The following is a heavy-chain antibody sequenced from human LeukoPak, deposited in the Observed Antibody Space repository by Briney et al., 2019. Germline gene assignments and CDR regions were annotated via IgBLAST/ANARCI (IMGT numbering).Heavy chain of an antibody. Sequence: PGGSLRLSCAASAFTFTNYWMSWVRQAPGKGLEWMANIKEDGSVKFYVDSVKGRFTISRDNSKNTLYLQMNSLRAEDTAVYYCAKDVTGTTSCFDYWGQGTLVTVSS. D-gene: IGHD1-20*01. CDR2: IKEDGSVK. J-gene: IGHJ4*02. CDR1: AFTFTNYW. CDR3: AKDVTGTTSCFDY. V-gene: IGHV3-7*01.